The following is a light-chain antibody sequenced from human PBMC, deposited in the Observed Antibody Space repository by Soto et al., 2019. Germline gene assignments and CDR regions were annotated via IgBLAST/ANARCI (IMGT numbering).Light chain of an antibody. CDR3: QQYNIWPELT. CDR1: QSLNSN. CDR2: GAS. V-gene: IGKV3-15*01. Sequence: ETVMTQSPATLSVSPGERATLSCRASQSLNSNLAWYQQKPGQAPRLLIDGASDRATGIPDRFSGSGYGTEFTLSISSLQSEDFAVYYCQQYNIWPELTFGGGTKVELK. J-gene: IGKJ4*01.